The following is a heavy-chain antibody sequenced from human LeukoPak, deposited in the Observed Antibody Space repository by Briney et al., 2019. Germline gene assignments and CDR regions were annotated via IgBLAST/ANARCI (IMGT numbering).Heavy chain of an antibody. V-gene: IGHV3-33*01. D-gene: IGHD3-22*01. Sequence: PGGSLRLSCAASGFTFSSYGVHWVRQAPGKGLEWVAVIWYDGSNKYYADSVKGRFTISRDNSKNTLYLQMYSLRAEDTAVYYCARGSTYYDSSGQAPFDYWGQGTLVTVSS. CDR1: GFTFSSYG. J-gene: IGHJ4*02. CDR3: ARGSTYYDSSGQAPFDY. CDR2: IWYDGSNK.